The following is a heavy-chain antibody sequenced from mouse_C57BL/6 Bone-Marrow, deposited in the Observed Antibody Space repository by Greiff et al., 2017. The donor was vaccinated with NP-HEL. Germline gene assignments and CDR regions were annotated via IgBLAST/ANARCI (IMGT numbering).Heavy chain of an antibody. CDR1: GYTFTSYW. V-gene: IGHV1-59*01. J-gene: IGHJ2*01. D-gene: IGHD1-1*01. Sequence: QVQLQQSGAELVRPGTSVKLSCKASGYTFTSYWMHWVKQRPGQGLEWIGVIDPSDSYTNYNQKFKGKATLTVDTSSSTAYMQLSSLTSEDSAVYYCARWGRNYFDYWGQGTTLTVSS. CDR2: IDPSDSYT. CDR3: ARWGRNYFDY.